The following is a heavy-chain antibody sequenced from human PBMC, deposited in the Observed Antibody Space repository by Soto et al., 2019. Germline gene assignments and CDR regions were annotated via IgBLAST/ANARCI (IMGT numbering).Heavy chain of an antibody. CDR1: GFTFSSYW. CDR3: ARDSADTPYYDYGMDV. Sequence: EVQLVESGGGLVQPGGSLRLSCAASGFTFSSYWMSWVRQAPGKGLEWVANIKQDGSEKYYVDSVKGRFTISRDNXKXXLYLQMTSLSAEDTGVYYCARDSADTPYYDYGMDVWGQGTTVTVSS. CDR2: IKQDGSEK. V-gene: IGHV3-7*01. J-gene: IGHJ6*02. D-gene: IGHD2-15*01.